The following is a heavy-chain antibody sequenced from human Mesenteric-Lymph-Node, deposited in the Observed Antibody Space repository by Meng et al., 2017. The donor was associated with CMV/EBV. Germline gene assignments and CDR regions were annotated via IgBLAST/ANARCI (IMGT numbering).Heavy chain of an antibody. CDR3: ATSPDIVVVPPVHRDF. J-gene: IGHJ4*02. D-gene: IGHD2-2*01. Sequence: GESLKISCAASGFSFNSYSMNWVRQAPGKGLEWVSSISRSSSYKYYADSVKGRFTISRDNAKNFLFLQMSSLRVEDTAVYYCATSPDIVVVPPVHRDFWGQGTLVTVSS. CDR2: ISRSSSYK. V-gene: IGHV3-21*01. CDR1: GFSFNSYS.